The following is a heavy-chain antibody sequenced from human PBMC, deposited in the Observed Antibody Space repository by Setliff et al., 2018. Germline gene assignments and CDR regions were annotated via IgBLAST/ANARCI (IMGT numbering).Heavy chain of an antibody. D-gene: IGHD1-26*01. CDR2: FDPEDEET. Sequence: ASVKVSCKASGYTFTGYYMHWVRQAPGKGLEWMGGFDPEDEETVYAQKFQGRVTMTEDTSTDTAYMELSSLRSEDTAVYYCARVPVVGATKLYWFDPWGQGTLVTVSS. CDR3: ARVPVVGATKLYWFDP. CDR1: GYTFTGYY. J-gene: IGHJ5*02. V-gene: IGHV1-24*01.